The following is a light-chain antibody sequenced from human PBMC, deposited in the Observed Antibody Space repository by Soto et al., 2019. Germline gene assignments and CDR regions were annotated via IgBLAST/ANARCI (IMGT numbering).Light chain of an antibody. CDR2: GAS. Sequence: EIVLTQSPASLSLSPGERATLSCRASQSVSSHLAWFQQRPGQAPRLLIYGASNRATGIPARFGGSGSGTNLPLTLKSLEPEDFAVYYCQQRSNWPPVLTFGGGTKVEIK. CDR1: QSVSSH. CDR3: QQRSNWPPVLT. J-gene: IGKJ4*01. V-gene: IGKV3-11*01.